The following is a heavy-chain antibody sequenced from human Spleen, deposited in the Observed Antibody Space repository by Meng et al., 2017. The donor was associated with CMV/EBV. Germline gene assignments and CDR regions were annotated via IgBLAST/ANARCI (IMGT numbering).Heavy chain of an antibody. CDR3: AKGGAYCSGGRCYPFDY. CDR2: ISYDGDKK. Sequence: GESLKISCVGSGYSFGNYAMHWVRQAPGKGLEWVAVISYDGDKKFYTDSVKGRFTISRDNSKNTLYLQMNSLRAEDTAVYYCAKGGAYCSGGRCYPFDYWGQGTLVTVSS. J-gene: IGHJ4*02. CDR1: GYSFGNYA. V-gene: IGHV3-30*18. D-gene: IGHD2-15*01.